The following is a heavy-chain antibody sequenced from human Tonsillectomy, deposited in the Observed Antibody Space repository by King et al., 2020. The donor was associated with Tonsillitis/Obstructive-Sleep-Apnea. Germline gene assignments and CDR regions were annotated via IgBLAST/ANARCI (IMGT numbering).Heavy chain of an antibody. D-gene: IGHD4-11*01. CDR2: TYPGDSQT. V-gene: IGHV5-51*01. J-gene: IGHJ6*03. CDR1: GYSFTSYW. CDR3: ARQVASYDYSNYYYYYYMDV. Sequence: QLVQSGAEVREPGESLKISCKGSGYSFTSYWIGWVRQMPGKGLEWMWITYPGDSQTRYRPSFQGQVTISAAKSISTAYLPGSSLKASDTAMYYCARQVASYDYSNYYYYYYMDVWGKGTTVTVSS.